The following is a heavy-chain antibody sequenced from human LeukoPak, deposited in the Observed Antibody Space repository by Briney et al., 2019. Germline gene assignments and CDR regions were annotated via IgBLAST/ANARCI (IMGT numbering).Heavy chain of an antibody. J-gene: IGHJ6*04. CDR3: ATDTLRFRMDV. V-gene: IGHV3-7*01. CDR1: GFTFSSYW. Sequence: PGGSLRLSCAASGFTFSSYWMNWVRQAPGKGLEWVANIKQDGSEKYYVDSVKGRLTISRDNSKNSLFLQMDSLGVEDTAVYYCATDTLRFRMDVWGNGTTVTVSS. CDR2: IKQDGSEK. D-gene: IGHD3-3*01.